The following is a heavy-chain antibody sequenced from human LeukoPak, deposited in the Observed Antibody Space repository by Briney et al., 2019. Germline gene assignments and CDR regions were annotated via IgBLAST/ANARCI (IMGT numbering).Heavy chain of an antibody. D-gene: IGHD2-15*01. CDR3: AKDLGYVCSGGSCYQADY. V-gene: IGHV3-30*18. CDR1: GFTFSSYG. J-gene: IGHJ4*02. CDR2: ISYDGSNK. Sequence: GGSLRLSCAASGFTFSSYGMHWVRQAPGKGLEWVAVISYDGSNKYYAGSVKGRFTISRDNSKNTLYLQMNSLRAEDTAVYYCAKDLGYVCSGGSCYQADYWGQGTLVTASS.